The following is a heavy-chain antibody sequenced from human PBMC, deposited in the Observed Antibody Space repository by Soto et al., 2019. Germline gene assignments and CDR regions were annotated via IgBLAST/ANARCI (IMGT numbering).Heavy chain of an antibody. D-gene: IGHD1-26*01. CDR3: ASPYSGSYEWFDP. CDR2: IYSSVSP. J-gene: IGHJ5*02. CDR1: GGSISSSRYY. V-gene: IGHV4-39*01. Sequence: SQTLSLTCTVSGGSISSSRYYWGWLRQAPGKGLEWLGSIYSSVSPYYNPSLKSRVTIYVDTSKNQFSLKLSSVTAADTAVYYCASPYSGSYEWFDPWGQGTLVTVS.